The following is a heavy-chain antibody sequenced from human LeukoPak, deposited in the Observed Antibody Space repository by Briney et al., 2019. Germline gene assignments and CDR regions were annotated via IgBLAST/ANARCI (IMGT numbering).Heavy chain of an antibody. CDR1: GFTFSSYW. CDR3: ARDYYGSGPGAFDI. Sequence: GGSLRLPCAASGFTFSSYWMSWVRQAPGKGLEWVANIKQDGSEKYYVDSVKGRFTISRDNAKNSLYLQMNSLRAEDTAVYYCARDYYGSGPGAFDIWGQGTMVTVSS. D-gene: IGHD3-10*01. CDR2: IKQDGSEK. V-gene: IGHV3-7*01. J-gene: IGHJ3*02.